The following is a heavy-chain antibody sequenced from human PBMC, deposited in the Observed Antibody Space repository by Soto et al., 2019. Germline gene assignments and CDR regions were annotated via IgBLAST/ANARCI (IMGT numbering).Heavy chain of an antibody. CDR3: AKYCSGGSCYPSAFDI. Sequence: LRLSCAASGFTFSSYAMSWVRQAPGKGLEWVSAISGSGGSTYYADSVKGRFTISRDNSKNTLYLQMNSLRAEDTAVYYCAKYCSGGSCYPSAFDIWGQGTMVTVSS. V-gene: IGHV3-23*01. J-gene: IGHJ3*02. D-gene: IGHD2-15*01. CDR1: GFTFSSYA. CDR2: ISGSGGST.